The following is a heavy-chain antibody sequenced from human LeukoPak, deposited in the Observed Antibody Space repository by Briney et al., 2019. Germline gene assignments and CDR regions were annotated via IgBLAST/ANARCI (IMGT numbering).Heavy chain of an antibody. V-gene: IGHV3-64D*06. Sequence: GGSLRLSCSASGFTFSSYAMHWVLQAPGKGLEYVSSISTDGGSTYYADSVKGRFTISRDNSKNTLYLQMSSLRGEDTAVYYCVKRGRQGDYAYDYWGQGTLVTVSS. D-gene: IGHD4-17*01. CDR3: VKRGRQGDYAYDY. CDR1: GFTFSSYA. J-gene: IGHJ4*02. CDR2: ISTDGGST.